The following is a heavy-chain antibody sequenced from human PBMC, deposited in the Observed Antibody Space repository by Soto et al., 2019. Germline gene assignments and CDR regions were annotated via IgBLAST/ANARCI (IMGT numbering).Heavy chain of an antibody. Sequence: GGSLRLSCAASGFTFSTYSMNWVRQAPGKGLEWVAFISSAGSTFYYADSVKGRFTISRDNAKNSLYLQVSGLRAEDTAVYYCVKLLPGPGYFYYYIDVWGKGTTVTVSS. D-gene: IGHD1-7*01. V-gene: IGHV3-48*01. CDR3: VKLLPGPGYFYYYIDV. J-gene: IGHJ6*03. CDR2: ISSAGSTF. CDR1: GFTFSTYS.